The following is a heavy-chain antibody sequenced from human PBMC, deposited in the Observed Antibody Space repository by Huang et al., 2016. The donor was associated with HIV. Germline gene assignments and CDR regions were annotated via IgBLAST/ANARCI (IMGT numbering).Heavy chain of an antibody. J-gene: IGHJ3*01. D-gene: IGHD2-2*01. CDR1: GYIFTSYA. CDR3: ARAARGDGYQGAFDV. CDR2: INPGNAQI. V-gene: IGHV1-3*01. Sequence: QGQLVQSGAEMKKPGASVKLSCKAFGYIFTSYAIHWLRRVAGQSPQWLGWINPGNAQIPFSQDVQGRVTISRDTSTNTVSLEGSNVGPRDTAVYYCARAARGDGYQGAFDVWGQGTAVTVSS.